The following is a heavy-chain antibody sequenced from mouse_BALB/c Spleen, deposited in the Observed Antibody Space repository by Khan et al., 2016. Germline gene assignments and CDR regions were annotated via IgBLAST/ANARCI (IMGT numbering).Heavy chain of an antibody. CDR1: GDSITSGY. Sequence: EVQLQESGPSLVKPSQTLSLTCSVTGDSITSGYWNWIRKFPGNKLEYMGYISYSGINYYSPSLKSRISITRDTSNNQYFLHLSSVTTEDTATYFCASYLLNYFDYWGQGTTLTVSS. D-gene: IGHD2-1*01. CDR3: ASYLLNYFDY. V-gene: IGHV3-8*02. CDR2: ISYSGIN. J-gene: IGHJ2*01.